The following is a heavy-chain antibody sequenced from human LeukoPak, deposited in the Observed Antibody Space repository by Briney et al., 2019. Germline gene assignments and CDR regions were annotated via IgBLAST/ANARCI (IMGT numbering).Heavy chain of an antibody. CDR2: IKSKTDGGTT. D-gene: IGHD2-2*01. CDR3: TTDWSGIVVVPAAMFDY. V-gene: IGHV3-15*01. CDR1: GFTFSNAW. J-gene: IGHJ4*02. Sequence: GGSLRLSCAASGFTFSNAWMSWVRQAPGKGLEWVGRIKSKTDGGTTDYAAPVKGRFTISRDGSKNTLYLQMNSLKTEDTAVYYCTTDWSGIVVVPAAMFDYWGQGTLVTVSS.